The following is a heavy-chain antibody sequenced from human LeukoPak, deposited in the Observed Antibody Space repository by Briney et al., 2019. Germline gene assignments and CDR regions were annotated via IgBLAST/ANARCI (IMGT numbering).Heavy chain of an antibody. D-gene: IGHD3-9*01. V-gene: IGHV4-59*01. J-gene: IGHJ5*02. CDR1: GGSISSYY. Sequence: KPSETLSLTCTVSGGSISSYYWSWIRQPPGKGLEWIGYIYYSGSTNYNPSLKSRVTISVDTSKNQFSLKLSSVTAADTAVYYCARVAPRITISKNWFDPWGQGTLVTVSS. CDR3: ARVAPRITISKNWFDP. CDR2: IYYSGST.